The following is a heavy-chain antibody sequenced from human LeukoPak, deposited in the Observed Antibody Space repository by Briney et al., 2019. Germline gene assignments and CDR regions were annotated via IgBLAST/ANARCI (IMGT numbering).Heavy chain of an antibody. Sequence: PGGSMRLSCAAYGFTFSSYTMHWDRQAPGKGLEWVAVISYEGSNEYYAASVKGRFTISRDNSKNTLYLQMNSLRAEDTAVYYCARDRGGPRYCSGGSCYGYYYYGMDVWAKGPRSPSP. CDR3: ARDRGGPRYCSGGSCYGYYYYGMDV. D-gene: IGHD2-15*01. CDR2: ISYEGSNE. CDR1: GFTFSSYT. V-gene: IGHV3-30-3*01. J-gene: IGHJ6*02.